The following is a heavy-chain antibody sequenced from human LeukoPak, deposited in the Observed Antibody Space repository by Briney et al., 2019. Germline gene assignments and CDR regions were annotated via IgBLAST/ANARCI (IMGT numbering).Heavy chain of an antibody. CDR3: ARDWFHAIDY. Sequence: GGSLRLSCVASGFTFSDYEMNWVRQAPGKGLEWLSHISISGTTIHYADSVKGRFTISRDNAKNTLYLQMNSLRAEDTAVYYCARDWFHAIDYWGQGTLVTVSS. D-gene: IGHD2/OR15-2a*01. V-gene: IGHV3-48*03. J-gene: IGHJ4*02. CDR2: ISISGTTI. CDR1: GFTFSDYE.